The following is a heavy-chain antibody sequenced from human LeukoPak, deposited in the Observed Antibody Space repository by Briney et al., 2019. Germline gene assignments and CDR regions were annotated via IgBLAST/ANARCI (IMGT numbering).Heavy chain of an antibody. V-gene: IGHV3-30*02. Sequence: GGSLRLSCAASGFTFSSYGMHWVRQAPGKGLEWVAFIRYDGTNKYYADSVKGRFTISRDNSKNTLYLQMNSLRAEDTAVYYCAKGGTDCSSTSCYLTGFDCWGQGTLVTVSS. J-gene: IGHJ4*02. CDR3: AKGGTDCSSTSCYLTGFDC. CDR2: IRYDGTNK. D-gene: IGHD2-2*01. CDR1: GFTFSSYG.